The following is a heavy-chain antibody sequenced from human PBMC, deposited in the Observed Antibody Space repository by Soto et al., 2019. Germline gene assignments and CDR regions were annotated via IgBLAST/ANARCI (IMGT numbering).Heavy chain of an antibody. CDR3: ARVGSSCHSGGCYYYYGLGV. V-gene: IGHV4-61*01. D-gene: IGHD1-26*01. CDR2: IYYSGST. CDR1: GDSVGNGPYY. J-gene: IGHJ6*02. Sequence: QVRLQESGPGLVKPSETLSLSCLVSGDSVGNGPYYWSWIRQSPGEGLEWIAYIYYSGSTNVNPSLDSRVNISMDMSKNQFFLELRSVPAADAAVYFCARVGSSCHSGGCYYYYGLGVWGQGTTVAISS.